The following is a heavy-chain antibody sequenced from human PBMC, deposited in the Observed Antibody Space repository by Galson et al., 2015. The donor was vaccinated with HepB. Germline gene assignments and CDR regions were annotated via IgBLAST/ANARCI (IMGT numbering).Heavy chain of an antibody. V-gene: IGHV3-74*01. D-gene: IGHD3-22*01. CDR2: INSDGRST. Sequence: SLRLSCAASGFTFSNFWMHWVRQAPGKGLVWLSHINSDGRSTKYLDSVRGRFTISRDNANNTLYLQMTSLRAEDTGVYFCARMAGGSSGYNYFVPEFYFDYWGQGTLVTVSS. J-gene: IGHJ4*02. CDR3: ARMAGGSSGYNYFVPEFYFDY. CDR1: GFTFSNFW.